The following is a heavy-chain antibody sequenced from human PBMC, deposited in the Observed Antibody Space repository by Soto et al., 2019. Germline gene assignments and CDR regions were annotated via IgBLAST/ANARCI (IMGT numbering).Heavy chain of an antibody. D-gene: IGHD2-15*01. CDR2: ISGSGGST. Sequence: GGSLRLSCAASGFTFSSYAMSWVRQAPGKGLEWVSAISGSGGSTYYADSVKGRFTISRDNSKNTLYLQMNSLRAEDTAVYYCAKGYCSGGSCYCGFDYWGQGTLVTVSS. CDR1: GFTFSSYA. CDR3: AKGYCSGGSCYCGFDY. J-gene: IGHJ4*02. V-gene: IGHV3-23*01.